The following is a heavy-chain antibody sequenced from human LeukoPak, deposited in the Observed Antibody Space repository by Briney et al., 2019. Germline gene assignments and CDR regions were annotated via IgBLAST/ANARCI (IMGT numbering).Heavy chain of an antibody. J-gene: IGHJ4*02. CDR2: IIPIFGTA. CDR3: ARYGCGSTSCYLDY. Sequence: SVKVSCKASGGTFSSCAISWVRQAPGQGLEWMGGIIPIFGTANYAQKFQGRVTITTDESTSTAYMELSSLRSEDTAVYYCARYGCGSTSCYLDYWGQGTLVTVSS. V-gene: IGHV1-69*05. D-gene: IGHD2-2*01. CDR1: GGTFSSCA.